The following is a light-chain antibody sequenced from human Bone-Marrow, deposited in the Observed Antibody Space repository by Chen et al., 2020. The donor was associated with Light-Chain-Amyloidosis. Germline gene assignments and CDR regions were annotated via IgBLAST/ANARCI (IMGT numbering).Light chain of an antibody. Sequence: EIVLTQSPGTLSLSPGEGANLSCSASQTISSNYSTWYQQKFGQPPRLLIYASSSRATGIPDRFTGSGSGTDFTLTINRLEPEDFAMYYCQQYGTSPLTFGGGTKVEIK. CDR1: QTISSNY. CDR3: QQYGTSPLT. V-gene: IGKV3-20*01. J-gene: IGKJ4*01. CDR2: ASS.